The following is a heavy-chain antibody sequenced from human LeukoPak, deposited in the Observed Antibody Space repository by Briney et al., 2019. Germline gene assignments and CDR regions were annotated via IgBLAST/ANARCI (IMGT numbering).Heavy chain of an antibody. Sequence: PGRSLRLSCAASGFTFSSYGMHWVRQAPGKGLEWVAVISYDGSNKYYADSVKGRFTISRDNSKNTLYLQMNSLRAEDTAVYYCAKDLGFLEWLSFDYWGQGTLVTVSS. J-gene: IGHJ4*02. CDR3: AKDLGFLEWLSFDY. V-gene: IGHV3-30*18. CDR2: ISYDGSNK. D-gene: IGHD3-3*01. CDR1: GFTFSSYG.